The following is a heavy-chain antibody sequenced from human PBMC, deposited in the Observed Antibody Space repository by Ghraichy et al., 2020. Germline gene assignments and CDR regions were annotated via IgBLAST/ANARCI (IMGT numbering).Heavy chain of an antibody. CDR1: GFTFSSYW. Sequence: GGSLRLSCAASGFTFSSYWMHWVRQAPGKGLVCVSRISNDGSRRNYADSVKGRFTISRDNAKNTLYLQMNSLRAEDTAVYYCARERLYSNSLDYWGQGALVTVSS. V-gene: IGHV3-74*01. CDR2: ISNDGSRR. CDR3: ARERLYSNSLDY. J-gene: IGHJ4*02. D-gene: IGHD6-13*01.